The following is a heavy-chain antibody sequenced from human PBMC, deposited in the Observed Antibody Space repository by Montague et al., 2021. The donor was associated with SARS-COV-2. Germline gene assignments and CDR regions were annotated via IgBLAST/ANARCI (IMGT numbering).Heavy chain of an antibody. CDR1: GGSISNSSYY. CDR2: LFYPGST. D-gene: IGHD6-13*01. Sequence: SETLSLTCTVSGGSISNSSYYWGWIRQPPGKGLEWVGSLFYPGSTYYKSSLISRVTLSVDTSKNQVSLRLTSVTAADTAVYFCARQLSLTSGTGFDYWGQGTVVTVSS. J-gene: IGHJ4*02. V-gene: IGHV4-39*01. CDR3: ARQLSLTSGTGFDY.